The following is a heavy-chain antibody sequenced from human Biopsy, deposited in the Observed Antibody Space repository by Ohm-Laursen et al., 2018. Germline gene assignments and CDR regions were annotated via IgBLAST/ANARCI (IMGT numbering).Heavy chain of an antibody. D-gene: IGHD3-22*01. J-gene: IGHJ2*01. Sequence: GTLSLTCPVSGDSISSYYWSWIRQPPGKRLQWIGYVYYTGSTDYNPSLQSRVTISVDTSKNHFSLRLRSVTPADTAIYYCARDRGYYSDRTVPGYFDLWGRGTLVTVSS. CDR1: GDSISSYY. CDR3: ARDRGYYSDRTVPGYFDL. V-gene: IGHV4-59*01. CDR2: VYYTGST.